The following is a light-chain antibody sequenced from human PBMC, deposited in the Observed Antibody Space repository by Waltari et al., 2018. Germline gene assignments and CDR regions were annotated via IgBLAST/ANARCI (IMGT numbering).Light chain of an antibody. CDR3: QQYGSSPGGFT. Sequence: EIVLTQSPGTLSLSPGERATLSCRASQSVSSSYLAWYQQKPGQAPRLLLYGASSRATGLPDRFSGSGSGTDFTLTISRLEPEDFAVYYCQQYGSSPGGFTFGPGTKVDIK. CDR2: GAS. J-gene: IGKJ3*01. V-gene: IGKV3-20*01. CDR1: QSVSSSY.